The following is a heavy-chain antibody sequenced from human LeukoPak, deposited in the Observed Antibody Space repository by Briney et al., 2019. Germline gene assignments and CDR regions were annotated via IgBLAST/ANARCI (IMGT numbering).Heavy chain of an antibody. J-gene: IGHJ4*02. CDR1: GGSISSYY. CDR3: ARASTHCSGGSCYSFVELDY. CDR2: IYYSGST. D-gene: IGHD2-15*01. Sequence: SETLSLTCTVSGGSISSYYWSWIRQPPGKGLEWIGYIYYSGSTNYNPFLKSRVTISVDTSKNQFSLKLSSVTVADTAVYYCARASTHCSGGSCYSFVELDYWSQGTLVTVSS. V-gene: IGHV4-59*01.